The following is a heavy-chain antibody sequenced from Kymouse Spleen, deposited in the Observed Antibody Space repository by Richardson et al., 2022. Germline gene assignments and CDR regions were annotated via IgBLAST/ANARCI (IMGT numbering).Heavy chain of an antibody. D-gene: IGHD2-8*01. J-gene: IGHJ4*02. V-gene: IGHV3-53*01. CDR1: GFTVSSNY. CDR3: ARDRKEIVLMVYGRMGYFDY. Sequence: EVQLVESGGGLIQPGGSLRLSCAASGFTVSSNYMSWVRQAPGKGLEWVSVIYSGGSTYYADSVKGRFTISRDNSKNTLYLQMNSLRAEDTAVYYCARDRKEIVLMVYGRMGYFDYWGQGTLVTVSS. CDR2: IYSGGST.